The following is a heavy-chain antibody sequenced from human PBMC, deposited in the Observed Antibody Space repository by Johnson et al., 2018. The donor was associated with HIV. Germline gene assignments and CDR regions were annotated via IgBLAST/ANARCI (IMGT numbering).Heavy chain of an antibody. V-gene: IGHV3-7*01. CDR1: GFTFSSYW. D-gene: IGHD3-10*01. J-gene: IGHJ3*02. CDR2: IKQDGREK. Sequence: MLLVESGGGLVQPGGSLRLSCAASGFTFSSYWMRWVRQAPGKGLEWVANIKQDGREKYYVDSVKGRFTISRDNAKNSLYLQMNSLRAEDTAVYYCAKDPPWIWFGELYGFDAFDIWGQGTMVTVSS. CDR3: AKDPPWIWFGELYGFDAFDI.